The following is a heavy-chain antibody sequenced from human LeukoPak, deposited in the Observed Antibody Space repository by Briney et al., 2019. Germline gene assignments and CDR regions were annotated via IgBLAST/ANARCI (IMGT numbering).Heavy chain of an antibody. Sequence: SVKVSCKASGGTFSSYAISWVRQAPGQGLEWMGGIIPIFGTASYAQKFQGRVTMTRDTSTSTVYMELSSLRSEGTAVYFCARDACSSTICQAGGNWFDPWGQGTLVIVS. V-gene: IGHV1-69*05. D-gene: IGHD2-2*01. CDR1: GGTFSSYA. J-gene: IGHJ5*02. CDR2: IIPIFGTA. CDR3: ARDACSSTICQAGGNWFDP.